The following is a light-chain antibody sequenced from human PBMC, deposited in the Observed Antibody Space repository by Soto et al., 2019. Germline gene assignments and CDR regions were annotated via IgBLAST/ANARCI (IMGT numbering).Light chain of an antibody. CDR3: QQRSDWPPIT. Sequence: EILLTQSPDTLSLSPGERSTLACSSAQSVGTRLAWYQHKTGQAPRLLISGASSRATGIPDRFTGSGSETSFTLTISSLEPEDFAVYYCQQRSDWPPITFGQGTRLEIK. CDR1: QSVGTR. J-gene: IGKJ5*01. CDR2: GAS. V-gene: IGKV3-11*01.